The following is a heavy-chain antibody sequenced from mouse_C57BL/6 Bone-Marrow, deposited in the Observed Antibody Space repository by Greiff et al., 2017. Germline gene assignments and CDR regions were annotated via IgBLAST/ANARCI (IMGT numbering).Heavy chain of an antibody. CDR2: IDPENGDT. CDR1: GFNIKDDY. D-gene: IGHD2-13*01. Sequence: VHVKQSGAELVRPGASVKLSCTASGFNIKDDYMHWVKQRPEQGLEWIGWIDPENGDTEYASKFQGKATITADTSSNTAYLQLSSLTSEDTAVYYCTTAMVTGGGQGTLVTVSA. CDR3: TTAMVTG. J-gene: IGHJ3*01. V-gene: IGHV14-4*01.